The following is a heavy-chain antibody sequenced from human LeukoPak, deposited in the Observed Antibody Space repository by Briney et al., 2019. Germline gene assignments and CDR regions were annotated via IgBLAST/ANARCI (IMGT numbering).Heavy chain of an antibody. CDR1: GGSISSYY. J-gene: IGHJ4*02. CDR3: AREVVPAGGLDY. D-gene: IGHD2-2*01. CDR2: IYYSGNT. V-gene: IGHV4-59*01. Sequence: SETLSLTCTVSGGSISSYYWSWIRQPPGKGLEWIGYIYYSGNTNYNPSLKSRVTISVDTSKIQFSLKLSSVTAADTAVYYCAREVVPAGGLDYWGQGTLVTVSS.